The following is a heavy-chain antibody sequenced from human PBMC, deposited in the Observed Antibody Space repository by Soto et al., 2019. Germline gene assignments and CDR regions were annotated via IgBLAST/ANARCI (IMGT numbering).Heavy chain of an antibody. CDR2: ISYDGSNK. V-gene: IGHV3-30*18. CDR1: GFTFSSYG. J-gene: IGHJ4*02. D-gene: IGHD1-26*01. CDR3: AKNEVKWEHRGHFDY. Sequence: ESGGGVVQPGRSLRLSCAASGFTFSSYGMHWVRQAPGKGLEWVAAISYDGSNKYYADSVKGRFTISRDNSKNTLYLRMNSLRAEDTAVYYCAKNEVKWEHRGHFDYWGQGTLVTVSS.